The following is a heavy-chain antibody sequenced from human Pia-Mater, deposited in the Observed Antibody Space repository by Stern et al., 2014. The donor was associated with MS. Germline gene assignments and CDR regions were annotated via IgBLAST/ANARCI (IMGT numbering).Heavy chain of an antibody. CDR2: IYPGASET. J-gene: IGHJ4*02. D-gene: IGHD1-14*01. CDR3: ARQTTAWASDV. Sequence: EVQLVESGAELIRPGESLKISCKGSGFKFSIYWIAWVRQMPGKGLEWMGIIYPGASETRYSPSFQGQVTMSADKSTSPAYLQWSSLNAPDTAMYFCARQTTAWASDVWGQGTLVTVSS. CDR1: GFKFSIYW. V-gene: IGHV5-51*01.